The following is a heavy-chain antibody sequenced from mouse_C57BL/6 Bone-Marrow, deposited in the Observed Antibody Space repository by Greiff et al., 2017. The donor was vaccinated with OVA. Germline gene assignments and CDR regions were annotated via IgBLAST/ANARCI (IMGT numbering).Heavy chain of an antibody. CDR2: INPNNGGT. D-gene: IGHD2-2*01. CDR3: ARSKGWLRHYFDY. J-gene: IGHJ2*01. CDR1: GYTFTDYN. V-gene: IGHV1-22*01. Sequence: VQLKESGPELVKPGASVKMSCKASGYTFTDYNMHWVKQSHGKSLEWIGYINPNNGGTSYNQKFKGKATLTVNKSSSTAYMELLSLTSEDSAVYYGARSKGWLRHYFDYWGQGTTLTVSS.